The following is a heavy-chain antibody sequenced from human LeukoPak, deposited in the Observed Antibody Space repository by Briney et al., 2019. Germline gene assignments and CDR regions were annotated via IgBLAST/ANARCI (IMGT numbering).Heavy chain of an antibody. CDR3: ARAGPHWFDP. CDR2: IYYSGST. V-gene: IGHV4-59*01. Sequence: SQTLSLTCTVSGGSISSYYWSWIRQPPGKGLEWIGYIYYSGSTNYNPSLKSRVTISVATSKNQFSLKLSSVTAADTAVYYCARAGPHWFDPWGQGTLVTVSS. D-gene: IGHD2-8*02. J-gene: IGHJ5*02. CDR1: GGSISSYY.